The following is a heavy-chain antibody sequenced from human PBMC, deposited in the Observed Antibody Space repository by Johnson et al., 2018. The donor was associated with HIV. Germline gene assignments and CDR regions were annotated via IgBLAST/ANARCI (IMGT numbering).Heavy chain of an antibody. CDR3: ARSKDCSVGTCPDGFDI. CDR2: ISVSGDPI. D-gene: IGHD2-15*01. CDR1: GFTFSDYY. V-gene: IGHV3-11*04. Sequence: QVQLVESGGGLVQPGRSLRLSCVASGFTFSDYYMSWIRQAPGKGLEWVSYISVSGDPIYSADSVQGRFTTSRDNAKNSLYLQMDSLRAEDTAVYYCARSKDCSVGTCPDGFDIWGQGTMVIVSS. J-gene: IGHJ3*02.